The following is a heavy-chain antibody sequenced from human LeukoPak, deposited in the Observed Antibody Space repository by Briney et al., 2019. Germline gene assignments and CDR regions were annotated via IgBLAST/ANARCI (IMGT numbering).Heavy chain of an antibody. CDR3: ARLENLDTLTAGHDAFDI. Sequence: GESLKISCKGSGYRFINSWIAWVRQVPGKCLEWMGIIFPADSDTRYSPSFQGQVTMSVDKFISTADLQWSSLKASDTAMYYCARLENLDTLTAGHDAFDIWGQGTMLTVSS. D-gene: IGHD2-21*02. CDR2: IFPADSDT. J-gene: IGHJ3*02. V-gene: IGHV5-51*01. CDR1: GYRFINSW.